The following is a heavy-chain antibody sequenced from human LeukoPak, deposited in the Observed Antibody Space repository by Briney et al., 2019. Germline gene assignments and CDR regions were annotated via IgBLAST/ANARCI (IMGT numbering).Heavy chain of an antibody. V-gene: IGHV1-2*02. J-gene: IGHJ4*02. D-gene: IGHD4-17*01. CDR2: INPNSGGT. CDR3: ARAAHDYGDYYFDY. CDR1: GCTFTGYY. Sequence: ASVKVSCKASGCTFTGYYMHWVRQAPGQGLEWMGWINPNSGGTNYAQKFQGRVTMTRDTSISTAYMELSRLRSDDAAVYYCARAAHDYGDYYFDYWGQGTLVTVSS.